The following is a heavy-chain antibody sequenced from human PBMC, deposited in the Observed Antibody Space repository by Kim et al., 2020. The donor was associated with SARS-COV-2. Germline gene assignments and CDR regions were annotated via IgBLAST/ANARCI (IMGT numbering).Heavy chain of an antibody. CDR1: GFTFSSYG. J-gene: IGHJ4*02. CDR2: ISYDGSNK. V-gene: IGHV3-33*05. CDR3: ARDWGSDY. Sequence: GGSLRLSCAASGFTFSSYGMHWVRQAPGKGLEWVAVISYDGSNKYYADSVKGRFTISRDNSKNTLYLQMNSLRAEDTAVYYCARDWGSDYWGQGTLVTVS. D-gene: IGHD3-16*01.